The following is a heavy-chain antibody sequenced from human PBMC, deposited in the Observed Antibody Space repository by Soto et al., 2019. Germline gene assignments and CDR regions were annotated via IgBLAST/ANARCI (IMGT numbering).Heavy chain of an antibody. J-gene: IGHJ5*02. CDR2: INPKTRGT. CDR1: GYTFTDYF. V-gene: IGHV1-2*02. Sequence: ASVKVSCKASGYTFTDYFIHWVRQAPGQGFEWMGWINPKTRGTNYAQKFQGRVTMTRDTSNSTAYMELRGLTSDDTAVFYCARVTLKAGNWFDPWGQGTLVTVSS. CDR3: ARVTLKAGNWFDP.